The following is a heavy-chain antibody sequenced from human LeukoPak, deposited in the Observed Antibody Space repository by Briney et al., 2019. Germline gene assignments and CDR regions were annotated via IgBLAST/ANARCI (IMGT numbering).Heavy chain of an antibody. CDR3: ARDRSPEHYYDSSHWDYYYGMDV. D-gene: IGHD3-22*01. V-gene: IGHV4-59*01. CDR1: GGSISNYY. J-gene: IGHJ6*02. Sequence: SETLSLTCTVSGGSISNYYWSWIRQPPGKGLEWIGYIYYSGSTNYNPSLKSRVTISVDTSKNQFSLKLSSVTAADTAVYYCARDRSPEHYYDSSHWDYYYGMDVWGQGTTVTVSS. CDR2: IYYSGST.